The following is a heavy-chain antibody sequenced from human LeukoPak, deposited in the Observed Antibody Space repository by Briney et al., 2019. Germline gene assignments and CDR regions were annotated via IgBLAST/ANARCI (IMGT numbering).Heavy chain of an antibody. CDR1: GFTFSSYA. J-gene: IGHJ4*02. CDR3: ARERGNSGGNTNGYFDY. CDR2: ISGSGGTT. Sequence: GGSLRLSCAASGFTFSSYALSWVRQAPGKGLEWVSVISGSGGTTYSADSVRGRFTISRDISKSTLYLQMNSLRAEDTAAYYCARERGNSGGNTNGYFDYWGQGTLVTVSS. D-gene: IGHD4-23*01. V-gene: IGHV3-23*01.